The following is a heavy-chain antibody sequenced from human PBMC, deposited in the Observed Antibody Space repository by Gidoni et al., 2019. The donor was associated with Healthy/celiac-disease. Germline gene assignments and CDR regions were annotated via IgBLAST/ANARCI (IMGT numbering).Heavy chain of an antibody. J-gene: IGHJ5*02. CDR3: AKMTGGAFGGFDP. CDR2: IYPGDTDT. CDR1: GSSFTSYW. Sequence: EVQLVQSGAEVKKPGEALKSSCKGSGSSFTSYWIGRVRQMPGRGLEWMGIIYPGDTDTRYSPSFQGQVTSTADKSISTAYLQWSSLKASDTAMYYCAKMTGGAFGGFDPWGQGTLVTVSS. V-gene: IGHV5-51*01. D-gene: IGHD3-16*01.